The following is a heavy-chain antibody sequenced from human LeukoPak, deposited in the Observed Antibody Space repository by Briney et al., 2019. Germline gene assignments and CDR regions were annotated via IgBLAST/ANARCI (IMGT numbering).Heavy chain of an antibody. CDR2: ISSSSTTI. Sequence: GGSLRLSCAASGFIFSSYSMNWVRQAPGKGLEWVSYISSSSTTIHYADSVKGRFTISRDNAKNSLYLQMNSLRAEDTAVYYCARDEDCTNGVYYYRDGMDVGGQGTTVTVSS. J-gene: IGHJ6*02. CDR1: GFIFSSYS. D-gene: IGHD2-8*01. CDR3: ARDEDCTNGVYYYRDGMDV. V-gene: IGHV3-48*01.